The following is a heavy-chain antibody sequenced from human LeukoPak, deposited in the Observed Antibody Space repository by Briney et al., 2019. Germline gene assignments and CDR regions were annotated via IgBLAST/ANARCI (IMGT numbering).Heavy chain of an antibody. CDR2: IGAYGGDT. CDR1: TSR. Sequence: GASVKVSCKATSRISWVRQAPGQGLEGMGWIGAYGGDTYYAQKFQGRITVTTDTSTSTVYMELRNLRSDDTAVYYCARDLWNFYDDSGYNRDFDSWGQGTLVTV. D-gene: IGHD3-22*01. J-gene: IGHJ5*01. V-gene: IGHV1-18*01. CDR3: ARDLWNFYDDSGYNRDFDS.